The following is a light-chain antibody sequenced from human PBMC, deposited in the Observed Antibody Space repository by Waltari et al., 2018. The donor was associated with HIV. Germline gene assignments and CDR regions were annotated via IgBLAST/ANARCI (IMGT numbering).Light chain of an antibody. CDR2: GAS. Sequence: IVSTQSTGTLSLSPGDRATIASTASQYVGSRRLAWYQRKLGQAPRLLIYGASTRATGIPDRFSGSGSGTDFTLTINSLEPEDFAVYFCQQYGDTPLTFGGGTKVEIK. J-gene: IGKJ4*01. CDR1: QYVGSRR. V-gene: IGKV3-20*01. CDR3: QQYGDTPLT.